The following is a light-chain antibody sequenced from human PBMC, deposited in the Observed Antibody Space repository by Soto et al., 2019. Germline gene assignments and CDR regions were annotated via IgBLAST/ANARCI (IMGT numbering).Light chain of an antibody. J-gene: IGKJ3*01. CDR1: QDISNY. CDR3: QKYNGAPPET. CDR2: AAS. Sequence: DIQMTQSPSSLSATVGDRVSITCRASQDISNYLAWHQQKPGKVPKLLIYAASTLQPGVPSQFSGSGSGTDFTLTISSLQPEDVATYYCQKYNGAPPETFGPGTKVAIK. V-gene: IGKV1-27*01.